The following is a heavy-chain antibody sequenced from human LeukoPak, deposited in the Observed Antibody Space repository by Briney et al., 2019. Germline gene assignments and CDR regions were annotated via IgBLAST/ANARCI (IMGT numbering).Heavy chain of an antibody. CDR3: AKDRGGGTGTDFDY. D-gene: IGHD1-7*01. Sequence: GRSLRLSCAASGFTFDDYAMHWARQAPGKGLEWVSGISWNSGSIGYADSVKGRFTISRDNAKNSLFLQMNSLRAEDTALYYCAKDRGGGTGTDFDYWGQGTLVTVSS. V-gene: IGHV3-9*01. J-gene: IGHJ4*02. CDR1: GFTFDDYA. CDR2: ISWNSGSI.